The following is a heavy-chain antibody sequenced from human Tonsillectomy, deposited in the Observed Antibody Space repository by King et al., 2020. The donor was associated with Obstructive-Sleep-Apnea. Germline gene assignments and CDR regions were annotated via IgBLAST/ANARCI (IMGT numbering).Heavy chain of an antibody. V-gene: IGHV4-59*12. J-gene: IGHJ4*02. Sequence: VQLQESGPGLVKPSETLSLTCTVSDDSITNNYWSWIRQPPGKGLEWIGNIYHGGGTFYNPSLKSRVTISIDRSKNQYSHKLSSVSAADTAVYFCARDDSGSYSLGPFDYWGQGTLVTVSS. CDR2: IYHGGGT. D-gene: IGHD3-10*01. CDR1: DDSITNNY. CDR3: ARDDSGSYSLGPFDY.